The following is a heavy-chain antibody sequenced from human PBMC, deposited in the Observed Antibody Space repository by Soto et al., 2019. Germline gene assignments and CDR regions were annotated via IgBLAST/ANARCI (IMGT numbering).Heavy chain of an antibody. D-gene: IGHD6-13*01. Sequence: PSETLSLTCTVSGGSISSYYWSWIRQPPGKGLEWIGYIYYSGSTNYNPSLKSRVTISVDTSKNQFSLKLSSVTAADTAVYYCARVWEQQLVFDYWGQGTLVTVSS. CDR2: IYYSGST. J-gene: IGHJ4*02. CDR1: GGSISSYY. CDR3: ARVWEQQLVFDY. V-gene: IGHV4-59*01.